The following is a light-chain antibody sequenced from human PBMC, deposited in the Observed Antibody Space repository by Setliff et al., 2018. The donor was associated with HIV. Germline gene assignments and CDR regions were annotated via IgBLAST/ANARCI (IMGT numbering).Light chain of an antibody. CDR2: DVT. Sequence: QSVLTQPRSVSGSPGQSVTISCTGTSSDVGSYNYVSWYQQHPGKAPKLMIYDVTKRPSGVPDRFSGSKSGNTASLTISGLQAGDEADYYCCSYAGSYTPVIFGGGTK. CDR1: SSDVGSYNY. CDR3: CSYAGSYTPVI. J-gene: IGLJ2*01. V-gene: IGLV2-11*01.